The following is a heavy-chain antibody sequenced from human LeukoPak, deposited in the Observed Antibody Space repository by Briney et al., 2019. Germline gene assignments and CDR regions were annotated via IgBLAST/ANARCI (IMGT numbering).Heavy chain of an antibody. CDR2: IIPIFGTA. CDR3: ARISGFEIVVVPAALGGIDAFDI. V-gene: IGHV1-69*01. Sequence: GSSVKVSRKASGGTFSSYAISWVRQAPGQGLKWMGGIIPIFGTANYAQKFQGRVTITADESTSTAYMELSSLRSEDTAVYYCARISGFEIVVVPAALGGIDAFDIWGQGTMVTVSS. D-gene: IGHD2-2*01. CDR1: GGTFSSYA. J-gene: IGHJ3*02.